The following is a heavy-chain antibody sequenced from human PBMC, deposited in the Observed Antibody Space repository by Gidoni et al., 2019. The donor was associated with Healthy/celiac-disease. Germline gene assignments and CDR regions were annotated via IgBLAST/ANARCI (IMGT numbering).Heavy chain of an antibody. D-gene: IGHD6-19*01. V-gene: IGHV1-69*01. CDR3: ARVYSSGWYDFQMYYFDY. Sequence: QVQLVQSGAEVKKPGSAVKVSCKASGGIFSSYAISWVRQAPGQGLEWMGGIIPIFGTANYAQKFQGRVTITADESTSTASMELSSLRSEDTAVYYCARVYSSGWYDFQMYYFDYWGQGTLVTVSS. CDR2: IIPIFGTA. J-gene: IGHJ4*02. CDR1: GGIFSSYA.